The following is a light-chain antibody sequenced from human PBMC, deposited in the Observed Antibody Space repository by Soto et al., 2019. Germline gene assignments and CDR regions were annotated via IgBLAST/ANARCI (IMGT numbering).Light chain of an antibody. V-gene: IGKV1-6*01. J-gene: IGKJ1*01. CDR2: GTS. CDR3: LQDYDYPRT. Sequence: AIQMTQSPSSLSASVGDRVTITCRASQGIRDDVGWYQQRPWEAPRLLIYGTSNLQSGVPSRFSGSGSGTDFTLTISSLQPEDFATYYCLQDYDYPRTFGQGTKVELK. CDR1: QGIRDD.